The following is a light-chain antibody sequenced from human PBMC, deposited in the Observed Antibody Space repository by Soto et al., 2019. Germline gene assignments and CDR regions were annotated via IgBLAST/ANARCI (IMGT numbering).Light chain of an antibody. CDR3: QQYDNYPLT. V-gene: IGKV1-33*01. J-gene: IGKJ4*01. CDR2: DAA. CDR1: QVISKF. Sequence: DIQMTQSPSSLSASVGDRVTITCRASQVISKFLNWYQLIPVIAPKLLIFDAAELETGVTSRFSGHRSGTDFSFIISSLQPEDIATYYCQQYDNYPLTFGGGTKVDIK.